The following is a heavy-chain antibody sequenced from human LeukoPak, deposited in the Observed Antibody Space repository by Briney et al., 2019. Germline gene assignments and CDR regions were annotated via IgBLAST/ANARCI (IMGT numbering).Heavy chain of an antibody. CDR2: IIPIFGTA. D-gene: IGHD2-2*01. J-gene: IGHJ6*03. CDR1: GGTFSSYA. Sequence: SVKVSCKPSGGTFSSYAISGVRQAPGQGLDWMEGIIPIFGTANYAQKFQGRVTITTDESTSTAYMELSSLRSEDTAVYYCARGAGYCSSTSCPMYYYMDVWGKGTTVTVSS. V-gene: IGHV1-69*05. CDR3: ARGAGYCSSTSCPMYYYMDV.